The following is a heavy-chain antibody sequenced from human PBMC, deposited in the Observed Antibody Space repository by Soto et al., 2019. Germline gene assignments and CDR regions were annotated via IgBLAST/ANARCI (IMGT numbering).Heavy chain of an antibody. V-gene: IGHV4-59*01. CDR1: GGSISSYY. CDR2: IYYSGST. Sequence: SETLSLTCTVSGGSISSYYWSWIRQPPGKGLEWIGYIYYSGSTNYNPSLKSRVTISVDTSKNQFSLKLSSVTAADTAVYYCARVIRAMASTYYFDYWGQGTLVTVSS. CDR3: ARVIRAMASTYYFDY. J-gene: IGHJ4*02. D-gene: IGHD5-18*01.